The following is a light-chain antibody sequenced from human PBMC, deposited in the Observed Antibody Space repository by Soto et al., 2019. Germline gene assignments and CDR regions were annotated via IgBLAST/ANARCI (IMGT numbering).Light chain of an antibody. CDR2: DAS. V-gene: IGKV3D-15*01. CDR3: QQYNNWPWT. J-gene: IGKJ1*01. CDR1: QSVSSN. Sequence: ILMTQSPATLSVSRGERATLSCRASQSVSSNLAWYQQKPGQAPRLLIYDASNRATGIPARFSGSGSGTDFTLTISSLEPEDFAVYYCQQYNNWPWTFGQGTKVDI.